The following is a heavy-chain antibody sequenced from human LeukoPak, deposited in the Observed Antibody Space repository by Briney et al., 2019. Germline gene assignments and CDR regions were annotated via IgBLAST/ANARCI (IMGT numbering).Heavy chain of an antibody. CDR3: ARGYVQGN. Sequence: PGGSLRLSCVASGFTFSTYWMTWVRQAPGMGLEWVANMNQDGSEKYYVDSVKGRFTISRDNSKDTLYLQMNSLRAEDTAVYYCARGYVQGNWGQGTLVTVSS. D-gene: IGHD3-10*02. CDR1: GFTFSTYW. V-gene: IGHV3-7*01. CDR2: MNQDGSEK. J-gene: IGHJ4*02.